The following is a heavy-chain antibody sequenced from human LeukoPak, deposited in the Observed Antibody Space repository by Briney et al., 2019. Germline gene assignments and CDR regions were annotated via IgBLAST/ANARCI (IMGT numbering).Heavy chain of an antibody. CDR1: GGSFSGYY. J-gene: IGHJ4*02. CDR2: INHSGST. Sequence: SETLSLTCAVYGGSFSGYYWSRIRQPPGKQLEWIGEINHSGSTNYNPSLKSRVTISLDTSKNQFSLKLSSVTATDTAVYYCARGRYVVRGVRYDYWGQGTLVTVSS. V-gene: IGHV4-34*01. CDR3: ARGRYVVRGVRYDY. D-gene: IGHD3-10*01.